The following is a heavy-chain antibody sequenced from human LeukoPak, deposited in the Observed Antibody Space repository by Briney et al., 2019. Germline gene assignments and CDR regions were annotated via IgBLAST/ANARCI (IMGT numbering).Heavy chain of an antibody. CDR2: INPNSGGT. CDR1: GCTFTGYY. Sequence: ASVKVSCKASGCTFTGYYMHWVRQAPGQGLEWMGWINPNSGGTNYAQKFQGRVTMTRDTSISTAYMELSRLRSDDTAVYYCARDSSLVRGVIIPLDYWGQGTLVTVSS. V-gene: IGHV1-2*02. CDR3: ARDSSLVRGVIIPLDY. J-gene: IGHJ4*02. D-gene: IGHD3-10*01.